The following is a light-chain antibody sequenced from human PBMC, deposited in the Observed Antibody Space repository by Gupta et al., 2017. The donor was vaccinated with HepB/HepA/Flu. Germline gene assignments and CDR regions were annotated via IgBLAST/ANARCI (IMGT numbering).Light chain of an antibody. CDR2: DVS. CDR1: SSDVGAYNH. Sequence: QSALTQPASVSGSPGQSVTISCTGTSSDVGAYNHVSWSQQHADKDPKLIIYDVSRRPSAVSSHLSGSKAGNTASQTISEPEAGDGADYYCYALATKNSLVFGGGTNLTVL. CDR3: YALATKNSLV. V-gene: IGLV2-14*03. J-gene: IGLJ3*02.